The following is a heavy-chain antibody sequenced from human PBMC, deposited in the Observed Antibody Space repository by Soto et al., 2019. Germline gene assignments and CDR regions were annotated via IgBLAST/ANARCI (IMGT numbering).Heavy chain of an antibody. CDR2: IYYSGST. Sequence: PSETLSLTCTVSGGSVSSGSYYWSWIRQPPGRGLEWIGYIYYSGSTNYNPSLKSRVTISVDTSKNQFSLKLSSVTAADTAVYYCARGRRSHLLPLWFGDGEYGMDVWGQGTTVTVSS. V-gene: IGHV4-61*01. J-gene: IGHJ6*02. CDR3: ARGRRSHLLPLWFGDGEYGMDV. CDR1: GGSVSSGSYY. D-gene: IGHD3-10*01.